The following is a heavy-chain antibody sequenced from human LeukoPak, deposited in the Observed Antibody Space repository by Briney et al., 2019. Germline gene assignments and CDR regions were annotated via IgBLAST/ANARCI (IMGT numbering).Heavy chain of an antibody. D-gene: IGHD3-16*02. CDR2: FDPEDGAT. Sequence: ASAKVSCKVSGYTLTELSMHWVRQAPGKGLEWMGGFDPEDGATIYAQKFQGRVTMTEDTSTDTAYMELSSLRSEDTAVYYCATHPMITFGGVIVPFDYWGQGTLVTVSS. J-gene: IGHJ4*02. CDR1: GYTLTELS. CDR3: ATHPMITFGGVIVPFDY. V-gene: IGHV1-24*01.